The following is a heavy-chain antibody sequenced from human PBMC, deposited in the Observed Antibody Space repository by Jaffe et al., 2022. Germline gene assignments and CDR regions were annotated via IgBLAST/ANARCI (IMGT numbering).Heavy chain of an antibody. J-gene: IGHJ4*02. V-gene: IGHV4-38-2*01. CDR1: GYSISSGYY. D-gene: IGHD2-15*01. CDR2: IHHSAST. Sequence: QVQLQESGPGLVKPSETLSLTCGVSGYSISSGYYWGWIRQPPGKGLEWIGNIHHSASTYYNPSLKSRVTISADTSKNQFSLKLSSVTAADTAIYYCARVLLNFGYWGQGTVVTVSS. CDR3: ARVLLNFGY.